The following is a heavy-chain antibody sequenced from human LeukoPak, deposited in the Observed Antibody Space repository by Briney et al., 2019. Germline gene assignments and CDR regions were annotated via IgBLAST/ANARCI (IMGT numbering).Heavy chain of an antibody. J-gene: IGHJ3*02. V-gene: IGHV3-21*01. D-gene: IGHD6-13*01. CDR2: ISSVSTYI. CDR3: ARDRESWYSLSSTFDI. CDR1: GFTFCSAS. Sequence: GGSLRLSCAASGFTFCSASMNWVRQAPGKGLEWVSSISSVSTYIYYADSAKGRFTISRDNAKNSLYLQMNSLRAEDTAVYYCARDRESWYSLSSTFDIWGQGTMVTVSS.